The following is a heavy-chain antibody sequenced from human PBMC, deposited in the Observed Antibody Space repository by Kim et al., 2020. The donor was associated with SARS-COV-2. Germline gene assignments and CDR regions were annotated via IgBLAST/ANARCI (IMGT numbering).Heavy chain of an antibody. V-gene: IGHV4-34*01. CDR3: ARRKRRTYYGSTTNWFDA. J-gene: IGHJ5*01. CDR2: INHSGST. D-gene: IGHD3-10*01. CDR1: GGSFSGYY. Sequence: SETLSLTCAVYGGSFSGYYWSWIRQPPGKGLEWIGEINHSGSTNYNPSLKSRVTISVDTTKNQFPQQLSSVTAADTTAYYCARRKRRTYYGSTTNWFDA.